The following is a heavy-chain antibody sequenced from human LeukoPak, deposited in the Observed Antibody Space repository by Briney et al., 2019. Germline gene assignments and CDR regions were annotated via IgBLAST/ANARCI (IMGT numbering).Heavy chain of an antibody. CDR2: IYYSGST. CDR1: GGSISSYY. V-gene: IGHV4-59*01. Sequence: SETLSLTCTVSGGSISSYYWSWIRQPPGKGLEWIGYIYYSGSTNYNPSLKSRVTISVDTSKNQFSLKLSSVIAADTAVYYCARGDCGGDCPFDYWGQGTLVTVSS. D-gene: IGHD2-21*01. CDR3: ARGDCGGDCPFDY. J-gene: IGHJ4*02.